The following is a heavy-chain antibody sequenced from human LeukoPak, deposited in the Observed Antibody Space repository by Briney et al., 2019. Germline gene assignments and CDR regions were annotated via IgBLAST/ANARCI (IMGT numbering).Heavy chain of an antibody. J-gene: IGHJ4*02. CDR1: GFTSISNT. Sequence: GGPLRFPCSASGFTSISNTRNWLGRPQGKGLEWFSSISSSSTYINYADSVKGRFTISRDNAKNSLYLQMNSLRAEDTAVYYCARDRSPGNFDYWGQGTLVTVSS. V-gene: IGHV3-21*01. CDR3: ARDRSPGNFDY. D-gene: IGHD3-10*01. CDR2: ISSSSTYI.